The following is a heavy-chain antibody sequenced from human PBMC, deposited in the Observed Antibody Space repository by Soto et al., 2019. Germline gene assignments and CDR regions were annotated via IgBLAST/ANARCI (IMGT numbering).Heavy chain of an antibody. Sequence: QVQLVQSGAEVKKPGASVKVSCKASGYTFTSYGIRWVRQAPGQGLEWMGWISAYNGNTNYAQKLQGRVTMTTDTSTRTAYIELRSLRSDDTAVYYCARDREQQLVRGWFDPWGQRTLVTVSS. D-gene: IGHD6-13*01. CDR1: GYTFTSYG. CDR2: ISAYNGNT. J-gene: IGHJ5*02. V-gene: IGHV1-18*01. CDR3: ARDREQQLVRGWFDP.